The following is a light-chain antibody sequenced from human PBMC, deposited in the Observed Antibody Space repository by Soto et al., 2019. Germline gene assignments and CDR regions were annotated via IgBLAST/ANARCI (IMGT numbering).Light chain of an antibody. CDR1: QSISSY. CDR2: AAS. J-gene: IGKJ5*01. CDR3: QQDYNLPDT. Sequence: DIQMTQSPSSLSASVGDRVTITCRASQSISSYLNWYQQKPGKAPKLLIYAASSLQSGVPSRFSGSGSGTDFTLTISSLQPEDFAVYYCQQDYNLPDTFGQGTRLEIK. V-gene: IGKV1-39*01.